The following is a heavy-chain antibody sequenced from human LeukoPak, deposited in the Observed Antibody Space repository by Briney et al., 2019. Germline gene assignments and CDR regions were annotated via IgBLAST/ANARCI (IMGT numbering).Heavy chain of an antibody. Sequence: PSQTLSLTCTVSGGSISSGSYYWSWIRQPAGKGLEWIGRIYTSGSTNYNPPLKSRVTISVDTSKNQFSLKLSSVTAADTAVYYCARARGARITMIVVVDYFDYWGQGTLVTVSS. J-gene: IGHJ4*02. CDR1: GGSISSGSYY. CDR3: ARARGARITMIVVVDYFDY. V-gene: IGHV4-61*02. CDR2: IYTSGST. D-gene: IGHD3-22*01.